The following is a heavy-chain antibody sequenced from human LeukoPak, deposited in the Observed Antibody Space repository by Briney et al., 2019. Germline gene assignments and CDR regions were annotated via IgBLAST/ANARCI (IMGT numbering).Heavy chain of an antibody. D-gene: IGHD2-21*01. CDR1: GYTLTELS. CDR2: FDPEDGET. Sequence: ASVKVSCKVSGYTLTELSMHWVRQAPGKGLEWMGGFDPEDGETIYAQKFQGRVTMTEDTSTDTAYMELSSLRSEDTAVYYCATDPAYCGGDCYWVYWGQGTLVTDSS. CDR3: ATDPAYCGGDCYWVY. J-gene: IGHJ4*02. V-gene: IGHV1-24*01.